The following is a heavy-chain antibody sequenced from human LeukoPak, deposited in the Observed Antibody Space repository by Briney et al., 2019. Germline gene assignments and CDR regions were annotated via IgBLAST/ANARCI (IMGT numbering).Heavy chain of an antibody. V-gene: IGHV4-4*07. CDR2: IYTTGKT. CDR1: GGSISSYY. D-gene: IGHD5-18*01. J-gene: IGHJ4*02. CDR3: ARSTSSIYSYGYYFDY. Sequence: SETLSLTCSVFGGSISSYYWSWIRQPAGKGLEWIGRIYTTGKTNYNPSLRSRVTMSVDTSKNQFSLKLSSVTAADTAVYYCARSTSSIYSYGYYFDYWGQGTLVTVSS.